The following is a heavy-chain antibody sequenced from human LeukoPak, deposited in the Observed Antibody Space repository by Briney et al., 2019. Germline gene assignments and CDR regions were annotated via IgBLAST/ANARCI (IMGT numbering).Heavy chain of an antibody. V-gene: IGHV3-7*04. CDR2: IKQDGSEK. CDR1: GFTFSSYW. J-gene: IGHJ6*02. Sequence: GGSLRLSCAASGFTFSSYWMSWVRQAPGKGLEWVANIKQDGSEKYYVDSVKGRFTISRDNAKNSLYLQMNSLRAEDTAVYYCARNPSYYDILTGYVYYYYYGMDVWGQGTTVTFSS. CDR3: ARNPSYYDILTGYVYYYYYGMDV. D-gene: IGHD3-9*01.